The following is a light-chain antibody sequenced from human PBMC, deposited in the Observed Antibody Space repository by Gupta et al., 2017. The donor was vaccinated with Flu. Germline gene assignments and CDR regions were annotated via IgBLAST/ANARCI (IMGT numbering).Light chain of an antibody. CDR1: NFGSNS. CDR2: DDD. J-gene: IGLJ3*02. V-gene: IGLV3-21*02. CDR3: QVWDISSYHWL. Sequence: GGNFGSNSVHGYQQETRQAPGLVVYDDDDRPSGIPGRFSGANSGNTATLTISRVEAGDDADYYCQVWDISSYHWLFGGGTKLTVL.